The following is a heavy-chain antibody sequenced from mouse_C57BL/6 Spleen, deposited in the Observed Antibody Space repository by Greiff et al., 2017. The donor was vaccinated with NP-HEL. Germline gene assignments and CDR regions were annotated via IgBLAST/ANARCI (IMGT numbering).Heavy chain of an antibody. CDR1: GYTFTDYY. CDR3: ARSSNDYAMDY. D-gene: IGHD2-5*01. CDR2: INPYNGGT. V-gene: IGHV1-19*01. Sequence: EVQLQQSGPVLVKPGASVKMSCKASGYTFTDYYMNWVKQSHGKSLEWIGVINPYNGGTSYNQKFKGKATLTVDKSSSTAYMELNSLTSEDSAVYYCARSSNDYAMDYWGQGTSVTVSS. J-gene: IGHJ4*01.